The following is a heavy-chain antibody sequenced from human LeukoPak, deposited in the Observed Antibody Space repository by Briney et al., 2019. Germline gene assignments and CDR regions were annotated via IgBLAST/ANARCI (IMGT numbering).Heavy chain of an antibody. D-gene: IGHD6-6*01. Sequence: GGSLRLSCAASGFTFSSYSMSWVRQAPGKGLEWVSSISSSSSYIYYADSVKGRFTISRDNAKNSLYLQMNSLRAEDTAVYYCARSRSYSSSSDYFDYWGQGTLVTVSS. V-gene: IGHV3-21*01. CDR3: ARSRSYSSSSDYFDY. CDR2: ISSSSSYI. CDR1: GFTFSSYS. J-gene: IGHJ4*02.